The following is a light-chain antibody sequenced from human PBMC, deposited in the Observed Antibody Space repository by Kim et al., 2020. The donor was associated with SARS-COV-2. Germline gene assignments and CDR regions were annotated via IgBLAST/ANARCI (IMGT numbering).Light chain of an antibody. V-gene: IGKV3-15*01. J-gene: IGKJ1*01. CDR3: QRYNNWTRT. CDR1: QRFSGN. Sequence: VRPGERASLSRSASQRFSGNGAWYQRRPGRAPRLPCYCASTRATVSPARFSDSGSGTEFTLTISSLQSEDFAVYYCQRYNNWTRTFCQGSKGESK. CDR2: CAS.